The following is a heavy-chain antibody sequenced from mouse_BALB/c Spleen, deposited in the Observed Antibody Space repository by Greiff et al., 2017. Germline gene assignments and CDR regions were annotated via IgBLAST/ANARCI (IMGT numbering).Heavy chain of an antibody. Sequence: QVQLQQPGAELVKPGASVKMSCKASGYTFTSYNMHWVKQTPGQGLEWIGAIYPGNGDTSYNQKFKGKATLTADKSSSTAYMQLSSLTSEDSAVYYCARRYYGSSYFDYWGQGTTLTVSS. CDR2: IYPGNGDT. J-gene: IGHJ2*01. CDR1: GYTFTSYN. D-gene: IGHD1-1*01. V-gene: IGHV1-12*01. CDR3: ARRYYGSSYFDY.